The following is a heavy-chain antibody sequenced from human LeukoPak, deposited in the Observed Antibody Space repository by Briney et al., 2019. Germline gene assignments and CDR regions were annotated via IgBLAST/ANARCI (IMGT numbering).Heavy chain of an antibody. CDR2: INNNGGRT. Sequence: GGSLRLSCSASGFIFSNYDMHWVRQAPGKGLEYVSAINNNGGRTYYADSVKGRFTVSRDNPKNTLYLQMSSLRAEDTAVYYCARDRDIVVVVAASLDYWGQGTLVTVSS. CDR1: GFIFSNYD. J-gene: IGHJ4*02. V-gene: IGHV3-64D*06. D-gene: IGHD2-15*01. CDR3: ARDRDIVVVVAASLDY.